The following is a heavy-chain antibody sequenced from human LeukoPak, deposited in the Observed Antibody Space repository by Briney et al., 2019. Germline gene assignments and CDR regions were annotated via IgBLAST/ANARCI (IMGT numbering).Heavy chain of an antibody. CDR1: GDSISSSSYY. CDR2: IYYSGST. V-gene: IGHV4-39*07. J-gene: IGHJ3*02. CDR3: AREGGFHSPAGI. Sequence: SETLSLTCTVSGDSISSSSYYWGGIRQPPGKGLEWIGSIYYSGSTYYNPSLKSRVTISVDTSKNQFSLKLSSVTAADTAVYYCAREGGFHSPAGIWGQGTMVTVSS. D-gene: IGHD1-26*01.